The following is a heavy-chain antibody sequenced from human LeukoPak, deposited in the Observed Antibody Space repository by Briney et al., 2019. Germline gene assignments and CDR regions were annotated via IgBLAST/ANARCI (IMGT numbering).Heavy chain of an antibody. CDR3: ARARHNIHNGWAWYFDL. V-gene: IGHV4-34*01. Sequence: SETLSLTCAVYGGSFSGYYWSWIRQPPGKGLEWIGEINHSGSTNYNPSLKSRVTISVDTSKNQFSLQLSSVTPEDTAVYYCARARHNIHNGWAWYFDLWGRGTLVTVSS. D-gene: IGHD6-19*01. CDR1: GGSFSGYY. J-gene: IGHJ2*01. CDR2: INHSGST.